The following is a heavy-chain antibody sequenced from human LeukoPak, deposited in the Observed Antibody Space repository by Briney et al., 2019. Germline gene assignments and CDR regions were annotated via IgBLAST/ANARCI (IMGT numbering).Heavy chain of an antibody. CDR3: ARDNRAYNYGLDQ. J-gene: IGHJ4*02. V-gene: IGHV4-59*01. CDR1: GGSISNYY. D-gene: IGHD5-18*01. Sequence: PSETPSLTCTVSGGSISNYYWGWIRQPPGKGLGWIGYIYYSGSTNYNPSLKSRVTVSVDTSKNQFSLKMTSVTPADTAVYYCARDNRAYNYGLDQWGQGTLVTVSA. CDR2: IYYSGST.